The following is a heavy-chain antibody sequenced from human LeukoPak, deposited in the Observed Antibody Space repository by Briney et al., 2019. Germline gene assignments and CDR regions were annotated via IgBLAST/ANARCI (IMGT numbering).Heavy chain of an antibody. Sequence: ASVKVSCKASGYTFTGYYMHWVRQAPGQGLEWMGRINPNSGGTNYAQKFQGRVTMTRDTSISTAYMELSRLRSDDTAVYYCARDLEITMIVVVTPSFDYWGQGTLVIVSS. CDR2: INPNSGGT. CDR3: ARDLEITMIVVVTPSFDY. CDR1: GYTFTGYY. J-gene: IGHJ4*02. V-gene: IGHV1-2*06. D-gene: IGHD3-22*01.